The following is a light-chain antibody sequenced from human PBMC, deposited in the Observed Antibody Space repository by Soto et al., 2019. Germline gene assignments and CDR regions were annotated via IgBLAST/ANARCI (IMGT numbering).Light chain of an antibody. V-gene: IGKV3-15*01. J-gene: IGKJ1*01. CDR1: QSVSSN. CDR3: QQYINWLT. Sequence: VVMTQSPATLSVSPGERASLSCRASQSVSSNLAWYQQKPGQAPRLLFYDASTRATGIPARFSGSGSGTEFTLTISSLQSEDFAVYYCQQYINWLTFGQGTKVYIK. CDR2: DAS.